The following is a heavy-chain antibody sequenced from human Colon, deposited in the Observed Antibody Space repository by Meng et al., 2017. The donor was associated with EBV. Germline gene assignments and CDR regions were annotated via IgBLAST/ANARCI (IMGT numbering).Heavy chain of an antibody. CDR2: IIHGGSP. J-gene: IGHJ4*02. V-gene: IGHV4-34*12. Sequence: QGQLQQGGAGLVKPSETRSLTCAVNGGSLSGAYWNWIRQPPGKGLEWIGEIIHGGSPSYNPSLKSRVTISIDTSKNQLSLMLSSVTAADTAVYYCARRPTGIDYWGQGTLVTVSS. D-gene: IGHD2-8*02. CDR3: ARRPTGIDY. CDR1: GGSLSGAY.